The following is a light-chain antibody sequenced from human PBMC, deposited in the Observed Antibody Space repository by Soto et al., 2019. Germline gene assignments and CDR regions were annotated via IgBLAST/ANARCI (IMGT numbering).Light chain of an antibody. J-gene: IGKJ4*01. CDR3: QQYGSSPLT. V-gene: IGKV3-20*01. CDR2: ETS. Sequence: EIVLTQSPGTLSLSVGERVTLSCRASQSVSSYLAWYQQTPGQAPRLLIYETSNRATGTPDRLSGSGSGTDFTLTISRLEPEDFTVYYCQQYGSSPLTFGGGTTVEIK. CDR1: QSVSSY.